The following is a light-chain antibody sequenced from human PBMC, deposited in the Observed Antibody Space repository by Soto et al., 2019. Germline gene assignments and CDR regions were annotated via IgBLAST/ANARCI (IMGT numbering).Light chain of an antibody. J-gene: IGKJ5*01. V-gene: IGKV1-17*01. CDR1: QSISNN. Sequence: QMVESPSSLAPSGRDRVIINCRASQSISNNLSWYQQKPGKAPKLLIYAASTLQSGVPSRFRGCGSGTHYTLTISSLQPEDFETYYCQQLHASPITVGQGTRLEIK. CDR3: QQLHASPIT. CDR2: AAS.